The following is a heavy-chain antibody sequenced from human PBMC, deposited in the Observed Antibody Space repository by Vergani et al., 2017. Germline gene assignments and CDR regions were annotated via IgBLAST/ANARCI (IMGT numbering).Heavy chain of an antibody. CDR3: AREGPPNIDPYYCYGMDV. V-gene: IGHV3-53*01. J-gene: IGHJ6*02. CDR1: GFTVSSNY. CDR2: IYSGGST. D-gene: IGHD2-8*01. Sequence: EVQLVESGGGLIQPGGSLRLSCAASGFTVSSNYMSWVRQAPGKGLEWVSVIYSGGSTYYADSVKGRFTISRDNSKNTLYLQMNSRRAEDTAVYYCAREGPPNIDPYYCYGMDVGGQGTTVTVSS.